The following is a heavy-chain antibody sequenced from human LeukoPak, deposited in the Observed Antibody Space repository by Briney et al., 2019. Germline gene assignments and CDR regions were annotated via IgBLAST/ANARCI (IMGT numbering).Heavy chain of an antibody. V-gene: IGHV1-69*05. CDR2: IIPIFGTA. Sequence: GASVKVSCKASGGTFSSYAISWVRQAPGQGLEWMGGIIPIFGTANYAQKFQGRVTITTDESTSTAYTELSSLRSEDTAVYYCASRDRGSSSESYAFDIWGRGTMVTVSS. J-gene: IGHJ3*02. D-gene: IGHD6-6*01. CDR3: ASRDRGSSSESYAFDI. CDR1: GGTFSSYA.